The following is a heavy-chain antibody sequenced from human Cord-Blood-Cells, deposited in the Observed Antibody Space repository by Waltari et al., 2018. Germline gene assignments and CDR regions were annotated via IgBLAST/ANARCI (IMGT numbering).Heavy chain of an antibody. J-gene: IGHJ3*02. D-gene: IGHD6-6*01. CDR2: INPNSGGT. Sequence: QVQLVQSGAEVKKPGASVRVSCKASGSTFTGSYMHWVRQAPGQGLEWMGWINPNSGGTNYAQKFQGRVTMTRDTSISTAYMELSRLRSDDTAVYYCARDLDSSSSGVFIAFDIWGQGTMVTVSS. V-gene: IGHV1-2*02. CDR1: GSTFTGSY. CDR3: ARDLDSSSSGVFIAFDI.